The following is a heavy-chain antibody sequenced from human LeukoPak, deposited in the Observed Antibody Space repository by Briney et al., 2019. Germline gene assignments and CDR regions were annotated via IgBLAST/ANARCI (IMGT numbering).Heavy chain of an antibody. CDR2: IYYSGST. Sequence: SETLSLTCTVSGGSISSYYWSWIRQPPGKGLEWIGYIYYSGSTNYNPSLKSRVTISVDTSKNQFSLKLSSVTAADTAVYYCARYSNYGLFFFDYWGQGTLVTVSS. V-gene: IGHV4-59*08. CDR1: GGSISSYY. D-gene: IGHD4-11*01. CDR3: ARYSNYGLFFFDY. J-gene: IGHJ4*02.